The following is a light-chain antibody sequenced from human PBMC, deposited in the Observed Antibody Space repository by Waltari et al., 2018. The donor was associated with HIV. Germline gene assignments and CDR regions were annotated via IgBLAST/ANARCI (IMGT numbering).Light chain of an antibody. CDR3: SSYAGSSTLM. CDR1: SSAVGGYNF. J-gene: IGLJ3*02. V-gene: IGLV2-8*01. Sequence: QSALTQPPSPSGSPGQSVTIPCPGTSSAVGGYNFVPWYQQHPGKAPKLLIFEATKRPSGVPDRFSGSKSGNTASLTVSGLQAEDEADYYCSSYAGSSTLMFGGGTKLTVL. CDR2: EAT.